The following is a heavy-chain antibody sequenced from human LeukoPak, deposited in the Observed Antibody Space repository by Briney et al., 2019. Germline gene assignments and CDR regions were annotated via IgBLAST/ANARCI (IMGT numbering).Heavy chain of an antibody. CDR2: IYTSGRT. CDR3: ARQNSWDYDSSLKN. CDR1: GVSLSSYY. D-gene: IGHD3-22*01. J-gene: IGHJ4*02. Sequence: PSETLSLTCAVSGVSLSSYYCSWIRQPAGKGLEWSGRIYTSGRTNYTPSLKSRVTMSVDTSKNQFSLKLSSVTAADTAVYYCARQNSWDYDSSLKNWGQGTLVTVSS. V-gene: IGHV4-4*07.